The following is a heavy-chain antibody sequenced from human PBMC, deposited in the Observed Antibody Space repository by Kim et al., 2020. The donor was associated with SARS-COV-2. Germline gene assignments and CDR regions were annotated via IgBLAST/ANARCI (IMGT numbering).Heavy chain of an antibody. CDR3: ARDPEHSSSWSHFDY. Sequence: SVKVSCKASGGTFSSYAISWVRQAPGQGLEWMGGIIPIFGTANYAQKFQGRVTITADKSTSTAYMELSSLRSEDTAVYYCARDPEHSSSWSHFDYWGQGTLVTVSS. V-gene: IGHV1-69*06. J-gene: IGHJ4*02. CDR1: GGTFSSYA. D-gene: IGHD6-13*01. CDR2: IIPIFGTA.